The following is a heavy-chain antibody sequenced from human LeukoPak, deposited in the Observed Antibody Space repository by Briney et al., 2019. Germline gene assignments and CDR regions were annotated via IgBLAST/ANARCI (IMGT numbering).Heavy chain of an antibody. D-gene: IGHD2-2*01. V-gene: IGHV1-69*13. CDR3: ARDLLKGYCSSTSCYQV. CDR1: GFTFTNTA. Sequence: GASVKVSCKSSGFTFTNTAVQWVRQAPGQGLEWMGGIIPIFGTANYAQKFQGRVTITADESTSTAYMELSSLRSEDTAVYYCARDLLKGYCSSTSCYQVWGQGTLVTVSS. CDR2: IIPIFGTA. J-gene: IGHJ4*02.